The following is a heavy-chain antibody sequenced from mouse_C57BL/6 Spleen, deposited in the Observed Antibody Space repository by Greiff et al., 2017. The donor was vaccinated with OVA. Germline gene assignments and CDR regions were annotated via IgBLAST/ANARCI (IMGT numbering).Heavy chain of an antibody. CDR2: IDPSDSYT. CDR3: ERAGNYDGYDY. CDR1: GYTFTSYW. Sequence: QVQLQQPGAELVRPGTSVKLSCKASGYTFTSYWMHWVKQRPGQGLEWIGVIDPSDSYTNYNQKFKGKATLTVDTSSSTAYMQLSSLTSEDSAVYYCERAGNYDGYDYWGQGTTLTVSA. J-gene: IGHJ2*01. V-gene: IGHV1-59*01. D-gene: IGHD2-3*01.